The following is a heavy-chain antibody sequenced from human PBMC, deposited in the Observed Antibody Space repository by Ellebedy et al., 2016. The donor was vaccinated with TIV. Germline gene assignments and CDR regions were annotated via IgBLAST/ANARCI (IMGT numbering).Heavy chain of an antibody. D-gene: IGHD6-19*01. CDR1: GFTFSSYS. CDR2: ISSSSSTI. V-gene: IGHV3-48*02. J-gene: IGHJ6*02. CDR3: AREKQWLVPYYYYGMDV. Sequence: GESLKISCAASGFTFSSYSMNWVRQAPGKGLEWVSYISSSSSTIYYADSVKGRFTISRDNAKNSLYLQMNSMRDEDTAVYYCAREKQWLVPYYYYGMDVWGQGTTVTVSS.